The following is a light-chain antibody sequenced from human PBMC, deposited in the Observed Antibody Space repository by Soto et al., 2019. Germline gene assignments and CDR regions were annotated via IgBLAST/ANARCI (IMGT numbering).Light chain of an antibody. CDR1: QSVSID. CDR3: QQSSQWPWT. J-gene: IGKJ1*01. V-gene: IGKV3-11*01. Sequence: EIVLTQSPATLSLSPGERATLSCRASQSVSIDLAWYQQKPGQAPRLLIYDASNRATGIAARFSGGGSGTDFTLTISSPEPEDFAVYYCQQSSQWPWTLGQGTKVEIK. CDR2: DAS.